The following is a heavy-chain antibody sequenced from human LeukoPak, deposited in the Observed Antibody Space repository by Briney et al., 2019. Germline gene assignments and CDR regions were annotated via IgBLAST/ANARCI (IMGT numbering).Heavy chain of an antibody. J-gene: IGHJ4*02. CDR3: AKDTGSSWLFDY. CDR1: GFTFSSYG. D-gene: IGHD6-13*01. V-gene: IGHV3-30*02. CDR2: IRYDGSNK. Sequence: GGSLRLSCAASGFTFSSYGMHWVRQAPGKGLEWVAFIRYDGSNKYYADSVKGRFTISRDNSKNTLYLQMNSLRAEDTAVYYCAKDTGSSWLFDYWGQGTLVTVSS.